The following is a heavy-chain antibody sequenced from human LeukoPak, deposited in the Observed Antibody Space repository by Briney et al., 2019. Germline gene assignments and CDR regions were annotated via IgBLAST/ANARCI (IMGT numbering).Heavy chain of an antibody. Sequence: GESLRLSCAASGFTFSSYSMNWVRQAPGKGLEWVSYISSSSSTIYYADSVKGRFTISRDNAKNSLYLQMNSLRAEDTAVYYCARDSEGIAAAGTDYWGQGTLVTVSS. D-gene: IGHD6-13*01. CDR3: ARDSEGIAAAGTDY. CDR1: GFTFSSYS. J-gene: IGHJ4*02. V-gene: IGHV3-48*04. CDR2: ISSSSSTI.